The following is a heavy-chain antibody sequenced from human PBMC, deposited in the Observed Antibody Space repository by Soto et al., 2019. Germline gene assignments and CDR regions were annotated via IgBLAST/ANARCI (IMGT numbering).Heavy chain of an antibody. CDR1: GYTFNSYG. Sequence: QVQLVQSGAEVKKPGASVKVSCKASGYTFNSYGISWVRQAPGQGLEWIGWVNPYNGNTKYAQKLQGRVTMTADTSTSTAYMDLRTLRSDDTAVYYCAVDYCSSPSCDISYFQHWGQGTLVTVSS. CDR2: VNPYNGNT. V-gene: IGHV1-18*01. D-gene: IGHD2-2*01. J-gene: IGHJ1*01. CDR3: AVDYCSSPSCDISYFQH.